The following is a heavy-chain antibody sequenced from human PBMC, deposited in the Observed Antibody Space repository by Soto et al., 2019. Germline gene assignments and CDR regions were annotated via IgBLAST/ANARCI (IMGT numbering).Heavy chain of an antibody. J-gene: IGHJ4*02. V-gene: IGHV4-31*03. D-gene: IGHD5-12*01. CDR2: IYYSGST. CDR3: ARMAERGLQFGGDFDY. CDR1: GGSISDGGYY. Sequence: QVQLQESGPGLVKPSQTLSLTCTVTGGSISDGGYYWSWIRQHPGKGLEWIGYIYYSGSTYYNPSLKSRVTMSVDTSKNQFSLKLNSVNAADTAVYYCARMAERGLQFGGDFDYWGQGTLVTVSS.